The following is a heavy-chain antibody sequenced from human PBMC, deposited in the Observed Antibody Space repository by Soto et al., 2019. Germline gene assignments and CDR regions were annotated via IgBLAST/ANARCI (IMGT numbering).Heavy chain of an antibody. D-gene: IGHD6-6*01. CDR2: ISSSGGST. CDR1: GFTFRTYA. V-gene: IGHV3-23*01. J-gene: IGHJ5*02. Sequence: SLRLSCKVSGFTFRTYAMSWVRQAPGKGLEWVSAISSSGGSTYYADSVKGRFTISRDNSKDTLYLQMNSLRAEDTALYYCAKDSSSVPNWFDPWGQGTLVTVSS. CDR3: AKDSSSVPNWFDP.